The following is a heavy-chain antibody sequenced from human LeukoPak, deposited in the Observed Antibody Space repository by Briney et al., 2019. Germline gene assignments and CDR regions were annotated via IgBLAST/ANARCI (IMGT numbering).Heavy chain of an antibody. D-gene: IGHD3-10*01. CDR3: ARGDLWSRGDNDAFDI. CDR1: GGSISSSN. CDR2: ISSSSSYI. J-gene: IGHJ3*02. V-gene: IGHV3-21*01. Sequence: GTLSLTCAVSGGSISSSNWWSWVRQPPGKGLEWVSSISSSSSYIYYADSVKGRFTISRDNAKNSLYLQMNSLRAEDTAVYYCARGDLWSRGDNDAFDIWGQGTMVTVSS.